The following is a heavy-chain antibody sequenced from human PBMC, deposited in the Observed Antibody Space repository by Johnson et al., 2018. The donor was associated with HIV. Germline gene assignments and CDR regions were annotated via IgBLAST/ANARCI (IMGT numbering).Heavy chain of an antibody. Sequence: QVQLVESGGGLVKPGGSLRLSCAPSGFTFSDYYMSWMRQAPGQGLEWVSYISRSGSNIYKADSVKGRFTISRDNAKNSLFLQMNSLRAEDTAVYYCARARARVTFDIWGQGTMVTVSS. CDR2: ISRSGSNI. J-gene: IGHJ3*02. D-gene: IGHD2-21*01. V-gene: IGHV3-11*01. CDR3: ARARARVTFDI. CDR1: GFTFSDYY.